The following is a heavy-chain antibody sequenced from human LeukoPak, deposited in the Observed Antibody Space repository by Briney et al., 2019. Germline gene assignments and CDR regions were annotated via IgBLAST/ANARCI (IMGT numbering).Heavy chain of an antibody. CDR3: ARDEGPYAPYYFDY. J-gene: IGHJ4*02. V-gene: IGHV3-7*01. CDR1: GFTFSSYW. Sequence: PGGSLRLSCAASGFTFSSYWMSWVRQAPGKGLEWVANIKQDESEKYYVDSVKGRFTISRDNAKNSLYLQMNSLRAEDTAVYYCARDEGPYAPYYFDYWGQGTLVTVSS. CDR2: IKQDESEK.